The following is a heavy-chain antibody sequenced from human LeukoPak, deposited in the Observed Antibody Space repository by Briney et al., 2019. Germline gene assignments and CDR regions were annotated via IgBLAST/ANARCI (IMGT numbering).Heavy chain of an antibody. CDR1: GYTFTGYY. J-gene: IGHJ3*02. D-gene: IGHD6-13*01. V-gene: IGHV1-8*02. CDR3: ARELTAADDAFDI. CDR2: INPNSGNT. Sequence: ASVKVSCKASGYTFTGYYMHWVRQAPGQGLEWMGWINPNSGNTGYAQKFQGRVTMTRNTSISTAYMELSSLRSEDTAVYYCARELTAADDAFDIWGQGTMVTVSS.